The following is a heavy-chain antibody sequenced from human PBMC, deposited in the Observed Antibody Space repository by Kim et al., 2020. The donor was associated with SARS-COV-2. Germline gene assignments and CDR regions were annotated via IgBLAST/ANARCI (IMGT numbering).Heavy chain of an antibody. Sequence: RFTITRDNSKNTLYLQMNSLRAEDTAVYYCARGPPFLTIVRGVINDYFDYWGQGTLVTVSS. CDR3: ARGPPFLTIVRGVINDYFDY. J-gene: IGHJ4*02. V-gene: IGHV3-30*01. D-gene: IGHD3-10*01.